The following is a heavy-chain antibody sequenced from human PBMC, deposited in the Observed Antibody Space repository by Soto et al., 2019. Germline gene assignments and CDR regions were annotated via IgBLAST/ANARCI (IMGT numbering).Heavy chain of an antibody. J-gene: IGHJ4*02. D-gene: IGHD3-22*01. CDR3: VRATYFSDSSGYTRCLDY. V-gene: IGHV3-72*01. CDR2: SRDKPQGYST. Sequence: GGSLRLSCAGSGFTLSYHYIDWVRQSPGKGLEWVGRSRDKPQGYSTAYAASVKGRFTTSRDESKNSAYLQMNSLKTEDTAVYYCVRATYFSDSSGYTRCLDYWGQGTLVTVSS. CDR1: GFTLSYHY.